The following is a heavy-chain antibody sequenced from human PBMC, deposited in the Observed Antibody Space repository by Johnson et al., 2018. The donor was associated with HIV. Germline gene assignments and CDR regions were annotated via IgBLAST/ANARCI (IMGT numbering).Heavy chain of an antibody. V-gene: IGHV3-20*04. CDR2: INWNGGST. CDR3: ARRGSSSGFSGWRAFDI. J-gene: IGHJ3*02. CDR1: GFTFHDYG. D-gene: IGHD6-6*01. Sequence: EQLVESGGGVQRPGGSLRLSCAASGFTFHDYGMSWVRQAPGKGLEWVSGINWNGGSTGYADSVKGRFPISRDNAKNSLYLQMNSLRAEDTALYYCARRGSSSGFSGWRAFDIWGQGTMVTVSS.